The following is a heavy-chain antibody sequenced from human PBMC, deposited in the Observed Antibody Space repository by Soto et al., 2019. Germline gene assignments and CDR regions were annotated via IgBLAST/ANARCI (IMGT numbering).Heavy chain of an antibody. Sequence: GGSLRLSCAASGFTFSSYAMSCVRQAPGKGLEWVSASSGSGGITYYAGSVKGRFTISRDNSKNTMYLQMNSLRAGDTAVYYCAQIGIVVPRAALDIWGQGTMLTVSS. J-gene: IGHJ3*02. D-gene: IGHD3-22*01. CDR3: AQIGIVVPRAALDI. CDR2: SSGSGGIT. V-gene: IGHV3-23*01. CDR1: GFTFSSYA.